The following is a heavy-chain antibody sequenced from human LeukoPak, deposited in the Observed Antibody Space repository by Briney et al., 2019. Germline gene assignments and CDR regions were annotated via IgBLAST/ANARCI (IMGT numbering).Heavy chain of an antibody. CDR1: GYSFTGYW. J-gene: IGHJ4*02. CDR2: IYPSDSNT. CDR3: AKHSGSGSYYIDY. V-gene: IGHV5-51*01. D-gene: IGHD3-10*01. Sequence: GESLKISCKGSGYSFTGYWIGWVRQMPGKGLEWMGIIYPSDSNTRYSPSFQGQVTISADKSITTAYLQWSSLQASDTAMYYCAKHSGSGSYYIDYWGQGTLVTVSS.